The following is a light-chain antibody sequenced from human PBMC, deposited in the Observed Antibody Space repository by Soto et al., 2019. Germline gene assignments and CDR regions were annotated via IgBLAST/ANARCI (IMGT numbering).Light chain of an antibody. CDR1: NSNIGNNA. Sequence: QSVLTQPPSVSEVPRQRVSISCSGSNSNIGNNAVNWYQQLPGKTPKLLLYYDDLLPSGVSDRFSGSKSGTSASLAISGLQSEDEAVYYCAAWDDSLNGVIFGGGTKLTVL. CDR3: AAWDDSLNGVI. CDR2: YDD. V-gene: IGLV1-36*01. J-gene: IGLJ2*01.